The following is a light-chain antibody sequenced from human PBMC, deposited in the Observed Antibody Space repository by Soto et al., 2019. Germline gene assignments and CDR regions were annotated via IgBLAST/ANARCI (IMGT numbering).Light chain of an antibody. CDR1: QTISRW. V-gene: IGKV1-5*01. J-gene: IGKJ5*01. Sequence: DIQMTQTPSTLSASVGDKVTITCRASQTISRWLAWYQKKPRRAPKLLIYDASTLESGVPSRFSGSGSEPEFTLTISRLEPDDFATYFCHSRAFGQGTRLEIK. CDR3: HSRA. CDR2: DAS.